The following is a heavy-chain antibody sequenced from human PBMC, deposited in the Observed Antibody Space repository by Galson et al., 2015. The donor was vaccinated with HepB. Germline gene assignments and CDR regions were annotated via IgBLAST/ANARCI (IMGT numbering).Heavy chain of an antibody. D-gene: IGHD4-23*01. V-gene: IGHV3-48*02. J-gene: IGHJ3*02. CDR3: ARGTVVTSYDAFDI. Sequence: SLRLSCAVSGFNFSNYNMNWVRQAPGKGLVWVSYISSSSSAIFYADSVKGRFNISRDNAKNLLYLQMNSLSDEDTAVYYCARGTVVTSYDAFDIWGQGTRVIVSS. CDR1: GFNFSNYN. CDR2: ISSSSSAI.